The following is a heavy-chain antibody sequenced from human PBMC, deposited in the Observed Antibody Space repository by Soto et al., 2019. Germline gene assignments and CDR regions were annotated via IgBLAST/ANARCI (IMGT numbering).Heavy chain of an antibody. CDR1: GGSISSYY. CDR3: ARVYYNQGGDP. V-gene: IGHV4-59*01. Sequence: LSLTCTVSGGSISSYYWSWIRQPPGTGLEWIGYIYYSGSTNYNPSLKSRVTISVDTSKNQFSLKLSSVTAADTAVYYCARVYYNQGGDPWGQGTLVTVSS. D-gene: IGHD1-26*01. CDR2: IYYSGST. J-gene: IGHJ5*02.